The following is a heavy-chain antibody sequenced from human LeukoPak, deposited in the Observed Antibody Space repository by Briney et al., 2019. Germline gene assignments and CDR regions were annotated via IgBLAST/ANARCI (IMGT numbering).Heavy chain of an antibody. Sequence: ASVKVSCKASGYTFTSYGISWVRQAPGQGLEWMGWISAYNGNTNYAQKLQGRVTMTTDTSTSTAYMELRSLRSDDTAVYYCARDAAYSSGNNWFDPWGQGTLVTVFS. CDR2: ISAYNGNT. J-gene: IGHJ5*02. D-gene: IGHD6-19*01. CDR1: GYTFTSYG. CDR3: ARDAAYSSGNNWFDP. V-gene: IGHV1-18*01.